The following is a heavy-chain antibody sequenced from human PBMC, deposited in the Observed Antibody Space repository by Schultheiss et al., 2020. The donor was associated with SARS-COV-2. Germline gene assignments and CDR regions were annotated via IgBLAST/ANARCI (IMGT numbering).Heavy chain of an antibody. Sequence: GGSLRLSCAASGFTVSSNYMSWVRQAPGKGLEWVSVIYSGGSTYYADSVKGRFTISRDNSKNTLYLQMSSLRAEDTAVYYCVKTPREYYYGSGSYSVYYMDVWGKGTTVTVSS. CDR2: IYSGGST. CDR1: GFTVSSNY. V-gene: IGHV3-66*01. CDR3: VKTPREYYYGSGSYSVYYMDV. J-gene: IGHJ6*03. D-gene: IGHD3-10*01.